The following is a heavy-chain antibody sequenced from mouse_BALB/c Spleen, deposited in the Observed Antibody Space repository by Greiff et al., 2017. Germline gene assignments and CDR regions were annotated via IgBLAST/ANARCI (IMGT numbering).Heavy chain of an antibody. CDR2: IDPETGGT. D-gene: IGHD1-1*01. J-gene: IGHJ2*01. Sequence: QVQLQQSGAELVRPGASVTLSCKASGYTFTDYEMHWVKQTPVHGLEWIGAIDPETGGTAYNQKFKGKATLTADKSSSTAYMELRSLTSEDSAVYYCTRQLRFDYWGQGTTLTVSS. CDR1: GYTFTDYE. V-gene: IGHV1-15*01. CDR3: TRQLRFDY.